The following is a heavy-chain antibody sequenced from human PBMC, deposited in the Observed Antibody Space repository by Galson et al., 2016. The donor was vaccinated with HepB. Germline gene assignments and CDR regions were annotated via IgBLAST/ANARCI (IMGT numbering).Heavy chain of an antibody. V-gene: IGHV3-30-3*01. D-gene: IGHD1-1*01. CDR1: GFIFRSYA. CDR3: ARFIASPWNDYYYYGMDV. Sequence: SLRLSCADSGFIFRSYAMNWVRQAPGKGLEWLAVISNDGSNKYFADSVKGRFTISRDNSKNTLYLQMNSLRAEDTALYYCARFIASPWNDYYYYGMDVWGKVTTVTVSS. CDR2: ISNDGSNK. J-gene: IGHJ6*04.